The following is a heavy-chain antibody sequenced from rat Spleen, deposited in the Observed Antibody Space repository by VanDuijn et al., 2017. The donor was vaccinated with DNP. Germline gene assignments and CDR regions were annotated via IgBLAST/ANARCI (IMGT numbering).Heavy chain of an antibody. CDR3: ARWPGYNPPYAMDA. J-gene: IGHJ4*01. Sequence: EVQLQESGPGLVKPSQSLSLTFSVTGYSITSSYRWNWIRKFPGNKLEWMGSVNSAGTTNYNPSLKSRISITRATSKNQLFRQVNSVTTEDTATYYCARWPGYNPPYAMDAWGQGTSVTVSS. V-gene: IGHV3-3*01. D-gene: IGHD1-4*01. CDR1: GYSITSSYR. CDR2: VNSAGTT.